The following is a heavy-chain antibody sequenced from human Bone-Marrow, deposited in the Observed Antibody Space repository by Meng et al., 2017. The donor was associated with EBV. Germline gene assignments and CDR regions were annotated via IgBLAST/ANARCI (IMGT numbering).Heavy chain of an antibody. V-gene: IGHV4-34*01. CDR1: GGSFSGYY. CDR3: ARGERYYYDSSGYYVFDY. Sequence: QVQLQQLGAGLLKPSETLSLTCAVYGGSFSGYYWSWIRQPPGKGLEWIGEINHSGSTNYNPSLKSRVTISVDTSKNQFSLKLSSVTAADTAVYYCARGERYYYDSSGYYVFDYWGQGTLVTVSS. D-gene: IGHD3-22*01. CDR2: INHSGST. J-gene: IGHJ4*02.